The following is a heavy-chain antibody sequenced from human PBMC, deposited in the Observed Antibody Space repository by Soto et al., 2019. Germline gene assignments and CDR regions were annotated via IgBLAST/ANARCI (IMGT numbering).Heavy chain of an antibody. CDR3: AREHSQLGPTSYYYYGMDV. D-gene: IGHD1-26*01. Sequence: QVQLVQSRAEVKKPGASVKVSCKASGYTFTNYGISWVRQAPGQGLEWMGWISAYNGNTNYAQKLQGRVTMTTDTSTSTAYMELRSLRSDDTAVYYCAREHSQLGPTSYYYYGMDVCGQGTTVTVSS. CDR1: GYTFTNYG. CDR2: ISAYNGNT. V-gene: IGHV1-18*01. J-gene: IGHJ6*02.